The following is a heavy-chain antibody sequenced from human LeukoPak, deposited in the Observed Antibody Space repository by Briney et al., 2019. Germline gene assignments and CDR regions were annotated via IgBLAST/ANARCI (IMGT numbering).Heavy chain of an antibody. CDR1: GYSFSGYW. Sequence: GESLKISCKGSGYSFSGYWIAWVRQMPGKGLEWMGIIYPGDSDTRHSPSFQGQVTISADKAISTAYLQWSSLKASDTAMYYCARQGHWSYNDWGQGTLVTVSS. CDR3: ARQGHWSYND. J-gene: IGHJ4*02. CDR2: IYPGDSDT. D-gene: IGHD1-7*01. V-gene: IGHV5-51*01.